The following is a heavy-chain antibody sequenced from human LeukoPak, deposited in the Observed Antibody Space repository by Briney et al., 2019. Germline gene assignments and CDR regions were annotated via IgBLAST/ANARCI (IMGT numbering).Heavy chain of an antibody. V-gene: IGHV3-23*01. Sequence: GGSLRLSCAASVFTVSSNYMSWVRQTPGKGLEWVSAISGSGGSTYYADSVKGRFTISRDNSKNTLYLQMNSLRAEDTAVYYCAKTKYTAMVYYFDYWGQGTLVTVSS. CDR2: ISGSGGST. D-gene: IGHD5-18*01. CDR1: VFTVSSNY. J-gene: IGHJ4*02. CDR3: AKTKYTAMVYYFDY.